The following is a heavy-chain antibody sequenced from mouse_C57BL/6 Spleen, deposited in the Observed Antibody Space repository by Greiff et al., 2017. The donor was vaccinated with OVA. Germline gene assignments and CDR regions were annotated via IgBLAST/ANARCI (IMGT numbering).Heavy chain of an antibody. CDR2: IRNKANGYTT. J-gene: IGHJ4*01. Sequence: EVQRVESGGGLVQPGGSLSLSCAASGFTFTDYYMSWVRQPPGKALEWLGFIRNKANGYTTEYSASVKGRFTISRDNSQSILYLQMKALRAEDSATYYCARYNYRYAMDYWGQGTSVTVSS. CDR3: ARYNYRYAMDY. D-gene: IGHD1-1*01. CDR1: GFTFTDYY. V-gene: IGHV7-3*01.